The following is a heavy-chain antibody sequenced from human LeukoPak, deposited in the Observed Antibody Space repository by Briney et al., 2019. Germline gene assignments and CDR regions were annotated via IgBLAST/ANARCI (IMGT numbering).Heavy chain of an antibody. Sequence: PSETLSLTCTVSGGSISTSNYYWRWIRQPAGKGLEWIGHIYTSGTTNYNPSLKSRVTMSIDTSKNQFSLKLSSITAADTAVYYCARDAKYYYGSRTSFCFEYWGQGTLLTVSS. CDR2: IYTSGTT. V-gene: IGHV4-61*09. D-gene: IGHD3-10*01. CDR1: GGSISTSNYY. CDR3: ARDAKYYYGSRTSFCFEY. J-gene: IGHJ4*02.